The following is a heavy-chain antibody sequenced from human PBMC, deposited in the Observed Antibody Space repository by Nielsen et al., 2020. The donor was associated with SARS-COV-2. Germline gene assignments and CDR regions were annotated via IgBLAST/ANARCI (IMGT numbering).Heavy chain of an antibody. D-gene: IGHD2-15*01. CDR1: GGSFSSYT. Sequence: SVKVSCKASGGSFSSYTISWVRQAPGQGLEWMGRIIPILGIANYAQKFQGRVTITADKSTSTAYMELSSLRSEDTAVYYCARDPPICSGGTCYNWYFDLWGRGTLVTVSS. CDR2: IIPILGIA. CDR3: ARDPPICSGGTCYNWYFDL. J-gene: IGHJ2*01. V-gene: IGHV1-69*04.